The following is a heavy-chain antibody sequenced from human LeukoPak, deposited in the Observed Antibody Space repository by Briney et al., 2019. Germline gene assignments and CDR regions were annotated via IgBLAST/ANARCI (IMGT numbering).Heavy chain of an antibody. V-gene: IGHV1-2*06. CDR3: ARLSTATRHWLAASDI. J-gene: IGHJ3*02. CDR1: GYSFTDYF. D-gene: IGHD6-19*01. Sequence: ASVKVSCKASGYSFTDYFLYWVRQAPGQGLECMGRINPDAGDTNYAQTFQGRITMTRDTSISTAYMELSSLKSDDTAVYYCARLSTATRHWLAASDIWGQGTVVTVSS. CDR2: INPDAGDT.